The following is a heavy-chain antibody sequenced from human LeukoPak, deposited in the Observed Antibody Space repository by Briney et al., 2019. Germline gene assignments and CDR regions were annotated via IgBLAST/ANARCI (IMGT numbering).Heavy chain of an antibody. D-gene: IGHD2-21*01. J-gene: IGHJ4*02. Sequence: SQTLSLTCAVSGGSISSGGYSWSWIRQPPGKGLEWIGYIYHSGSTYYNPSLKSRVTISVDRSKNQFSLKLSPVTAADTAMYYCARGARFFAYYDYWGQGTLVTVSS. CDR2: IYHSGST. V-gene: IGHV4-30-2*01. CDR1: GGSISSGGYS. CDR3: ARGARFFAYYDY.